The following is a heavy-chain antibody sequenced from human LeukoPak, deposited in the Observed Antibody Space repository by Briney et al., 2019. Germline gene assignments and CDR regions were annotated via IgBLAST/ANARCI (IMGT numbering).Heavy chain of an antibody. V-gene: IGHV1-69*05. D-gene: IGHD4-11*01. CDR1: GGTFSSYA. J-gene: IGHJ6*03. CDR2: IIPIFGTA. CDR3: ARNLPGSVQYHYYMDV. Sequence: GASVKVSCKASGGTFSSYAISWMRQAPGQGLEWMGGIIPIFGTANYAQKFQGRVTITTDESTSTAYMELSSLRSEDTAVYYCARNLPGSVQYHYYMDVWGKGTTVTVSS.